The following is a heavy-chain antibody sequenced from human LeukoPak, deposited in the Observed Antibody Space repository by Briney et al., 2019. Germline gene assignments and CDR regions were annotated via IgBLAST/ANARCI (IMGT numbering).Heavy chain of an antibody. CDR3: ARGLPYCGSTSCRKLRKYNWFDP. J-gene: IGHJ5*02. CDR2: INHSGST. V-gene: IGHV4-34*01. CDR1: GGSFSGYY. Sequence: SETLSLTCAVYGGSFSGYYWSWIRQPPGKGLEWIGEINHSGSTNYNPSLKSRVTISVDTSKNQFSLKLSSVTAADTAVYYCARGLPYCGSTSCRKLRKYNWFDPWGQGTLVTVSS. D-gene: IGHD2-2*01.